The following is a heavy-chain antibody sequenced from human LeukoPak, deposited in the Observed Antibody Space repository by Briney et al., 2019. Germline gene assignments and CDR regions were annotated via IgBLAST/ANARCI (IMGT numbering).Heavy chain of an antibody. D-gene: IGHD6-19*01. J-gene: IGHJ4*01. CDR1: GFTFNNYA. CDR2: VDSVGVT. V-gene: IGHV3-23*01. Sequence: GGSLRLSCAASGFTFNNYAMSWVRQAPGKGLQWVSVVDSVGVTYYADSVKGRFTVSRDYSKDALHLQMSSLRAEDTAVYYCARGTTSGWNREVDYWGHGTLVTVSS. CDR3: ARGTTSGWNREVDY.